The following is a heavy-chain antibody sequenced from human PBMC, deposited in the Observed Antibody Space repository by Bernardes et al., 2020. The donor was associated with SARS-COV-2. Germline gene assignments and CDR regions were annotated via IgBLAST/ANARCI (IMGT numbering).Heavy chain of an antibody. J-gene: IGHJ6*02. CDR1: GFTFSSYC. CDR2: IKQDGSEK. D-gene: IGHD2-15*01. CDR3: ARDTYVSGRNYYYYGMDV. Sequence: GGSLRLSCAASGFTFSSYCMSWVRQAPGKGLEWVANIKQDGSEKYYVDSVKGRFTISRDNAKNSLYLQMNSLRAEDTAVYYCARDTYVSGRNYYYYGMDVWGQGTTVTVSS. V-gene: IGHV3-7*01.